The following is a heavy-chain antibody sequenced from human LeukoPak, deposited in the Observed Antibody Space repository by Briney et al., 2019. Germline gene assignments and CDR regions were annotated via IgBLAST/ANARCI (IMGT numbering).Heavy chain of an antibody. D-gene: IGHD4-23*01. V-gene: IGHV4-61*02. Sequence: SETLSLTCTVSGGSISCDNYHWSWIRQPAGKGLEWIGRIYTSGSTNYNPSLKSRVTISVDTSKNQFSLKLSSVTAADTAVYYCARVFGGPVSRRFDPWGQGTLVTVSS. CDR3: ARVFGGPVSRRFDP. CDR1: GGSISCDNYH. CDR2: IYTSGST. J-gene: IGHJ5*02.